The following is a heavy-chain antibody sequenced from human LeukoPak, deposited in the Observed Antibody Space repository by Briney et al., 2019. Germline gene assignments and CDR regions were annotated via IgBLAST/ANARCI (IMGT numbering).Heavy chain of an antibody. J-gene: IGHJ4*02. D-gene: IGHD3-3*01. CDR1: GFTFSSYS. Sequence: GGSLRLSCAASGFTFSSYSMNWVRQAPGKGLEWVSSISSSSSYIYYADSVKGRFTISRDNAKNSLYLQMNSLRAEDTAVYYCARVEDPEAYYFDYWGQGTLVTVSS. V-gene: IGHV3-21*01. CDR3: ARVEDPEAYYFDY. CDR2: ISSSSSYI.